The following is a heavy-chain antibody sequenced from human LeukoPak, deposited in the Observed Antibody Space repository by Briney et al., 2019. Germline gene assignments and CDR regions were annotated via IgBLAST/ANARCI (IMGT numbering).Heavy chain of an antibody. Sequence: GSLRLSCAASGFTFSSYAMSWVRQAPGKGLEWVSAISGSGGSTYYADSVKGRFTISRDNSKNTLYLQMNSLRAEDTAVYYCAKGDLYYYDSSGCHFDYWGQGTLVTVSS. CDR2: ISGSGGST. CDR1: GFTFSSYA. V-gene: IGHV3-23*01. J-gene: IGHJ4*02. CDR3: AKGDLYYYDSSGCHFDY. D-gene: IGHD3-22*01.